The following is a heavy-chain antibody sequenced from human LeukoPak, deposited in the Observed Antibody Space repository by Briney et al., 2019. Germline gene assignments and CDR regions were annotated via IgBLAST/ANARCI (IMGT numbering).Heavy chain of an antibody. V-gene: IGHV1-2*02. Sequence: ASVKVSCKASGYTFTGYYMHWVRQAPGQGLEWMGWINPNSGGTNYAQKFQGRVTMTRDTSISTAYMELSRLRSDDTAVYYCATLPFPLGSGSLYGYWGQGTLVTVSS. D-gene: IGHD3-10*01. CDR2: INPNSGGT. CDR3: ATLPFPLGSGSLYGY. CDR1: GYTFTGYY. J-gene: IGHJ4*02.